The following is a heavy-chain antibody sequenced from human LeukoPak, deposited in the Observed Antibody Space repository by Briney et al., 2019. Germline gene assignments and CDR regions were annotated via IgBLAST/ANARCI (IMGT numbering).Heavy chain of an antibody. Sequence: GESLKISCKGSGYNFTTNWIGWVRQMPGKGLEWMGIIYPGDSDTRYSPSFRGQVIISADKSISIAYLQWSSLKASDTAMYFCARGGVARGIMRYFFDYWGQGNLVTVSS. D-gene: IGHD3-10*01. CDR3: ARGGVARGIMRYFFDY. CDR2: IYPGDSDT. CDR1: GYNFTTNW. J-gene: IGHJ4*02. V-gene: IGHV5-51*01.